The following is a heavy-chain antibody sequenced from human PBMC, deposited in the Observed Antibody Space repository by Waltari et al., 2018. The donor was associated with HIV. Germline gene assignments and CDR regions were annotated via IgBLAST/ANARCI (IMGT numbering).Heavy chain of an antibody. D-gene: IGHD3-10*01. CDR1: GFHFNNFA. CDR2: ISGSGDTS. Sequence: EVQLLESGGGLVQPGGSLRLSCAASGFHFNNFAMSWVRQAPGKGLAWVSSISGSGDTSYHADSVKGRFAISRDNSKNTLYLQMNSLRGDDTAVFYCAKDQGFGHVPVATLDPWGQGTLVIVSS. CDR3: AKDQGFGHVPVATLDP. J-gene: IGHJ5*02. V-gene: IGHV3-23*01.